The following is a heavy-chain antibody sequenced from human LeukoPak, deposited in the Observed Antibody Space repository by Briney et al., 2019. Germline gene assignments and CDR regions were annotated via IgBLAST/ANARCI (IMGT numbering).Heavy chain of an antibody. D-gene: IGHD1-1*01. Sequence: KPSETLSLTCTVSGGSISSSSYYWGWIRQPPRKGLEWIGSMYYSGSTYYNPSLKSRVTISVDTSKNQFSLKLSSVTPEDTPVYYCARAGGTFDNWGQGTLVTVSS. CDR3: ARAGGTFDN. J-gene: IGHJ4*02. CDR1: GGSISSSSYY. V-gene: IGHV4-39*01. CDR2: MYYSGST.